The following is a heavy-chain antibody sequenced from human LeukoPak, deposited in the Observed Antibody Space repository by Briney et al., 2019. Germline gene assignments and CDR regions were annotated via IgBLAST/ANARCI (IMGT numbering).Heavy chain of an antibody. CDR3: AREVISYYYDI. Sequence: PSETLSLTCAVSGGSISSSSYHWGWIRQPPGKGLEWIGTVYYNGITYYSPSLQGRVTISVDTSKNQFSLKLNSVTAADTAVYSSAREVISYYYDIWGQGTMVTVSS. CDR1: GGSISSSSYH. J-gene: IGHJ3*02. D-gene: IGHD3-10*01. V-gene: IGHV4-39*07. CDR2: VYYNGIT.